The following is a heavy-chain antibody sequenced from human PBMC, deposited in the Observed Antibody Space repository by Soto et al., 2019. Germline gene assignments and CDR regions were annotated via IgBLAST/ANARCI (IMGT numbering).Heavy chain of an antibody. Sequence: QVRLVESGGGVVQPGRSLRLSCAASGFDFSDHGMHWVRQAPGEGLEWVTGISYDGTAKYYKESVKGRFTTSRDNSKKTLYLQSDSLRVEDTAVYYCAKDEGRFLRNYFNYGIDVWGLGTTVTVSS. CDR3: AKDEGRFLRNYFNYGIDV. CDR1: GFDFSDHG. J-gene: IGHJ6*02. V-gene: IGHV3-33*03. D-gene: IGHD3-3*01. CDR2: ISYDGTAK.